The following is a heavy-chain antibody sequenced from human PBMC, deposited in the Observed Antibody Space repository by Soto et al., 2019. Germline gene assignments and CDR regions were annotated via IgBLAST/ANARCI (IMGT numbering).Heavy chain of an antibody. CDR2: IYYSGST. V-gene: IGHV4-30-4*01. CDR3: ARDFDDCSSTSCSRGWFDP. J-gene: IGHJ5*02. CDR1: GGSISSGDYY. Sequence: PSETLSLTCTVSGGSISSGDYYWSWIRQPPGKGLEWIGYIYYSGSTYYNPSLKSRVTISVDTSKNQFSLKLSPVTAADTAVYYCARDFDDCSSTSCSRGWFDPWGQGTLVTVSS. D-gene: IGHD2-2*01.